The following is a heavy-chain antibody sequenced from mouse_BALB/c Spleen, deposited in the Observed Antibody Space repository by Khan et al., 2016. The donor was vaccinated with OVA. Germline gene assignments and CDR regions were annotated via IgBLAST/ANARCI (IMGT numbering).Heavy chain of an antibody. CDR1: GFTFSSYS. Sequence: EVQLLETGGDLVKPGGSLKLSCAASGFTFSSYSMSWVRQTLDKRLEWVASISSGGDYTYYPDSVKGRFTISRDNAKNTLYLQMSDLKSEDTAMYYCADHLTGSFAYGGQGTLVTVSA. J-gene: IGHJ3*01. CDR2: ISSGGDYT. V-gene: IGHV5-6*01. CDR3: ADHLTGSFAY. D-gene: IGHD4-1*01.